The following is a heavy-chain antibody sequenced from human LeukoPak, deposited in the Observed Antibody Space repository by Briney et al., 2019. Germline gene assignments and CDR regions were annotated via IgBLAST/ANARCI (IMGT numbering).Heavy chain of an antibody. CDR2: INQDAREI. V-gene: IGHV3-7*01. CDR3: ATDRDNSDWQKRFDS. Sequence: PGGSLRLSCAAAGFTFSRYWMNWYCQAPGKGLEWVGNINQDAREINYVDSVRGRFTISRDNAKNSLHLQMNSLRAEDTAVYYCATDRDNSDWQKRFDSWGQGTLVTVSS. CDR1: GFTFSRYW. J-gene: IGHJ4*02. D-gene: IGHD2-21*02.